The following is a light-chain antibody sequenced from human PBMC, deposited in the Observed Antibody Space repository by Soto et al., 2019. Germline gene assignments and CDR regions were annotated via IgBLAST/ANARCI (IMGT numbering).Light chain of an antibody. V-gene: IGKV3-15*01. CDR1: QSVSSN. Sequence: EIVMTQSPATLSVSPGERATLSCRASQSVSSNLAWYQQKPGQAPRLLIYGASTRATGIPARFSGSGSGTECPLTISSLQSEDFAIYYCQQSNNWPRTFGQGTKVEIK. J-gene: IGKJ1*01. CDR2: GAS. CDR3: QQSNNWPRT.